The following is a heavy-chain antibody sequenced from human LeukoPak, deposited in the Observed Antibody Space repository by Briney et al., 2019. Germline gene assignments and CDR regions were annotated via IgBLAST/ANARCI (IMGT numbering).Heavy chain of an antibody. J-gene: IGHJ5*02. CDR3: ARRRMIVVSWFDP. Sequence: SETLSLTCAVYDGSFSGYYWSWIRQPPGKGLEWIGEINHSGSTNYNPSLKSRVTISVDTSKNQFSLKLSSVTAADTAVYYCARRRMIVVSWFDPWGQGTLVTVSS. CDR2: INHSGST. V-gene: IGHV4-34*01. CDR1: DGSFSGYY. D-gene: IGHD3-22*01.